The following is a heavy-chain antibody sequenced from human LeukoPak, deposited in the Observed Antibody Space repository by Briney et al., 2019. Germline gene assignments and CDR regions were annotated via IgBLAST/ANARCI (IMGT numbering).Heavy chain of an antibody. V-gene: IGHV4-4*07. Sequence: PSETLSLTCTVSGGSISSYYWSWLRQPAGKGLEWLGRIYTSGSTNYNPSLKSRVTMSVDTSKNQFSLKLSSVTAADTAVYYCARDLFGDLRSDDAFDIWGQGTMVTVSS. CDR2: IYTSGST. CDR3: ARDLFGDLRSDDAFDI. D-gene: IGHD4-17*01. J-gene: IGHJ3*02. CDR1: GGSISSYY.